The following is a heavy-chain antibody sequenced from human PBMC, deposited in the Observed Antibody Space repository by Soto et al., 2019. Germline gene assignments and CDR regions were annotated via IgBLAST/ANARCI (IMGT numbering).Heavy chain of an antibody. J-gene: IGHJ6*02. CDR2: IKSKIDGGTT. CDR3: TTGEGHCTNHSCQFTYSYYGMDV. D-gene: IGHD2-15*01. V-gene: IGHV3-15*01. CDR1: GFSFSNAW. Sequence: GGSLRLSCAASGFSFSNAWMSWVRQAPGMGLEWVGRIKSKIDGGTTDYAAPVKSRLSISRDDSKDPLFLQMNSLKTGDTAVYYCTTGEGHCTNHSCQFTYSYYGMDVRGQGTTVTVSS.